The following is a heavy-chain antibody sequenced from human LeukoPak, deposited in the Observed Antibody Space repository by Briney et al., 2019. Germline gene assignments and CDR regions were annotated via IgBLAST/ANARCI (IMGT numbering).Heavy chain of an antibody. Sequence: PSGTLSLTCAVSGGSISSSNWWSWDRQPPGKGLEWIGEIYHSGSTNYNPSLKSRVTISVDKSKNQFSLKLSSVTAADTAVYYCARSSGEYSSSWLGQYYYYYYGMDVWGQGTTVTVSS. J-gene: IGHJ6*02. D-gene: IGHD6-13*01. V-gene: IGHV4-4*02. CDR1: GGSISSSNW. CDR2: IYHSGST. CDR3: ARSSGEYSSSWLGQYYYYYYGMDV.